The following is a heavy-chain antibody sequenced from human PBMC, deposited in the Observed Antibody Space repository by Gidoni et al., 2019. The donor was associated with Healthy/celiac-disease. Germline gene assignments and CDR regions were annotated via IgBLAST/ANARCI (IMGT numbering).Heavy chain of an antibody. CDR3: ARGDYYGQKSYYYYGMDV. CDR2: INPSGGST. V-gene: IGHV1-46*01. CDR1: GYTFTSHY. J-gene: IGHJ6*02. Sequence: QVQLVQSGAEVKKPGVSVKVSCKASGYTFTSHYMHWVRQAPGQGLEWMGIINPSGGSTSYAQKFQGRVTMTRDTSTSTVYMELSSLRSEDTAVYYCARGDYYGQKSYYYYGMDVWGQGTTVTVSS. D-gene: IGHD3-10*01.